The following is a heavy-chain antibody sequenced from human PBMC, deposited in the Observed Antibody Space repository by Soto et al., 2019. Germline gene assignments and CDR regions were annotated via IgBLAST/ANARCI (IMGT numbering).Heavy chain of an antibody. Sequence: ASVKVSCQASGYTFTSYVISWVRQAPGQRLEWMGWINAGNGNTGYAQKFQGRVTMTRNTSISTAYMELSSLRSEDTAVYYCARKGGYCSSTSCHLDYWGQGTLVTVSS. CDR1: GYTFTSYV. CDR2: INAGNGNT. J-gene: IGHJ4*02. V-gene: IGHV1-8*02. D-gene: IGHD2-2*01. CDR3: ARKGGYCSSTSCHLDY.